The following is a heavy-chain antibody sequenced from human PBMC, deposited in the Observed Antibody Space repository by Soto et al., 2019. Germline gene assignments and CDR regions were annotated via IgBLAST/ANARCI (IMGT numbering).Heavy chain of an antibody. CDR2: MSGSGAGA. J-gene: IGHJ4*02. V-gene: IGHV3-23*04. CDR3: AKAGSAVAGYDYFDS. Sequence: EVQLEESGGGLVQPGGSLRLSCVASGFTFSNYGMTWVRQAPGKGLEWVSVMSGSGAGAHSADAVKGRFTISRDNSKNTLYLLMDRMRVEYTAVYYCAKAGSAVAGYDYFDSWGQGILVIVSS. CDR1: GFTFSNYG. D-gene: IGHD6-19*01.